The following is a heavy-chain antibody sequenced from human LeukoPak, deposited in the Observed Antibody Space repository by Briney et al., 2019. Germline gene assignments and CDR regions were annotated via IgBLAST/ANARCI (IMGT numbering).Heavy chain of an antibody. CDR1: GGSFSGYY. CDR2: INHSGST. V-gene: IGHV4-34*01. Sequence: ASETLSLTCAVYGGSFSGYYWSWIRQPPGKGLEWIGEINHSGSTNYNPSLKSRVTISVDTSKNQFSLKLSSVTAADTAVYYCALLDYDILTGSDYWGQGTLVTVSS. CDR3: ALLDYDILTGSDY. J-gene: IGHJ4*02. D-gene: IGHD3-9*01.